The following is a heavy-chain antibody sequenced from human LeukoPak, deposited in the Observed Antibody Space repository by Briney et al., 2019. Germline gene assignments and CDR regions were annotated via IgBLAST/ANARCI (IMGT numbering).Heavy chain of an antibody. CDR3: AREGGSLDY. CDR1: GYTFTGYY. V-gene: IGHV1-2*02. Sequence: ASVKVSCKAPGYTFTGYYMHWVRQAPGQGLEWMGWINPSSGGTNYAQKFQGRVTMTRDTSISTAYMELSRLRSDDTAVYYCAREGGSLDYWGQGTLVTVSS. J-gene: IGHJ4*02. CDR2: INPSSGGT. D-gene: IGHD3-16*01.